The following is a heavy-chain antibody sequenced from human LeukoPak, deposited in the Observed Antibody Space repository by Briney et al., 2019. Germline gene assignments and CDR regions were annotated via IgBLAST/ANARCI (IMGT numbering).Heavy chain of an antibody. CDR2: IYYSGST. J-gene: IGHJ1*01. CDR1: GGSISSYY. CDR3: ARGRPGAEYFQH. V-gene: IGHV4-59*01. Sequence: PSETLSLTCTVSGGSISSYYWSWFRQPPGKGLEWIGYIYYSGSTNYNPSLKSRVTISVDTSKNQFSLKLSSVTAADTAVYYCARGRPGAEYFQHWGQGTLVTVSS.